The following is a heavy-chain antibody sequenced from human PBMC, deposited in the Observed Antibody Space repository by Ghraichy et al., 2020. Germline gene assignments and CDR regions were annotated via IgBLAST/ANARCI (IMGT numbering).Heavy chain of an antibody. CDR2: IYYSGST. J-gene: IGHJ6*03. Sequence: SETLSLTCTVSGGSISSSSYYWGWIRQPPGKGLEWIGSIYYSGSTYYNPSLKSRVTISVDTSKNQFSLKLSSVTAADTAVYYCARVVAATYYYMDVWGKGTTVTVSS. V-gene: IGHV4-39*01. CDR1: GGSISSSSYY. D-gene: IGHD2-15*01. CDR3: ARVVAATYYYMDV.